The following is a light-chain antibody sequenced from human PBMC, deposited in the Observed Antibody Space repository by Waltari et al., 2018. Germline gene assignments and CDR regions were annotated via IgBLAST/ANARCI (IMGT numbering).Light chain of an antibody. CDR3: QQYGGSPRIFT. Sequence: ESVLPQSPGTLSLSPGERATLPCKTSQNISSSYLTWYQQKPGQAPRLVVYGVSTRPTGIPDRFSGSRSETDFTLTISSLEPEDFAVYYCQQYGGSPRIFTFGAGTKVEIK. CDR1: QNISSSY. CDR2: GVS. J-gene: IGKJ3*01. V-gene: IGKV3-20*01.